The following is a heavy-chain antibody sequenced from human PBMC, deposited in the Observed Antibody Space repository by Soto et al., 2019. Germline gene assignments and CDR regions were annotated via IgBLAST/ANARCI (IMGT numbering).Heavy chain of an antibody. V-gene: IGHV3-11*01. D-gene: IGHD2-21*02. CDR3: ESSDWNYNKGMDV. Sequence: GGSLRLSCAASGFTFSDYYMSWIRQAPGKGLEWVSYISSSGSTIYYADSVKGRFTISRDNAKNSLYLQMNSLRAEDTAVYYCESSDWNYNKGMDVWGQGTTVTVSS. CDR2: ISSSGSTI. CDR1: GFTFSDYY. J-gene: IGHJ6*02.